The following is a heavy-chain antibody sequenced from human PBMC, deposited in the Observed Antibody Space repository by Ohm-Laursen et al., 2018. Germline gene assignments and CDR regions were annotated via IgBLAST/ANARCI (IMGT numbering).Heavy chain of an antibody. CDR1: GFTFSSYG. CDR3: AKTWLFRGYDYYFDY. J-gene: IGHJ4*02. Sequence: SLRLSCTASGFTFSSYGMHWVRQAPGKGLEWVAVISYDGSNKYYADSVKGRFTISRDNSKNTLYLQMNSLRAGDTAVYYCAKTWLFRGYDYYFDYWGQGTLVTVSS. D-gene: IGHD5-12*01. V-gene: IGHV3-30*18. CDR2: ISYDGSNK.